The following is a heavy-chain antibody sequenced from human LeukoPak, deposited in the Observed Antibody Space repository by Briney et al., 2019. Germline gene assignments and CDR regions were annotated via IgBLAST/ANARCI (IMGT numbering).Heavy chain of an antibody. Sequence: GRSLRLSCAASGFTFNGHGMHWVRQAPGKGLEWVAVIWYDGSNKYYADSVKGRFTISRDNSENTLYLQMNSLRAEDTAVYYCARYTTGWFLDYWGQGTLVTVSS. J-gene: IGHJ4*02. D-gene: IGHD6-19*01. CDR1: GFTFNGHG. CDR3: ARYTTGWFLDY. V-gene: IGHV3-33*01. CDR2: IWYDGSNK.